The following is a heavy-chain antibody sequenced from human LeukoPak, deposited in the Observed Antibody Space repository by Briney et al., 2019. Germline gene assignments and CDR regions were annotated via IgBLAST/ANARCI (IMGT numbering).Heavy chain of an antibody. D-gene: IGHD2/OR15-2a*01. Sequence: GGSLRLSCAASGFTFSSYAMSWVRQAPGKGLEWVSAISGSGGSTYYADSVKGRFTISRDNFKNTLYLQMNSLRAEDTAVYHCAKDQGYYHGVTGGFAFDIWGQGTMVTVSS. CDR2: ISGSGGST. J-gene: IGHJ3*02. CDR1: GFTFSSYA. V-gene: IGHV3-23*01. CDR3: AKDQGYYHGVTGGFAFDI.